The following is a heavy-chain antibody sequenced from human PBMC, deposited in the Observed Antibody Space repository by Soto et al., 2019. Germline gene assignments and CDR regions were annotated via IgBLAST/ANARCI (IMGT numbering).Heavy chain of an antibody. CDR1: GYSFSTYW. J-gene: IGHJ6*02. CDR3: XXXXXXXXXXXYXVMDV. CDR2: IYPGDSDT. Sequence: EVQLVQSGAEVKKPGESLEISCKGSGYSFSTYWIGWVRQMPGKGLEWMGVIYPGDSDTRYSPSFEGQVTISADKSTXXXXXXXXXXXXXXXXXXXXXXXXXXXXXXXYXVMDVWGQGTTVTVSS. V-gene: IGHV5-51*01.